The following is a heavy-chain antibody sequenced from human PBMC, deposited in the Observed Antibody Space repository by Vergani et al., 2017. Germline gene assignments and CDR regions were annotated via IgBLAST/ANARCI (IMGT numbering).Heavy chain of an antibody. Sequence: QLQLQESGPGLVKPSETLSLTCTVSGGSISSCSYYWGWIRQPPGKGLEWIGCNYYSGNTYYNPSLKSRVTISVDTSQNQFPLNLSAVTAADTAVYYCARQAGAYTAMVYYWGQGTLVTVSS. CDR1: GGSISSCSYY. J-gene: IGHJ4*02. CDR3: ARQAGAYTAMVYY. D-gene: IGHD5-18*01. CDR2: NYYSGNT. V-gene: IGHV4-39*01.